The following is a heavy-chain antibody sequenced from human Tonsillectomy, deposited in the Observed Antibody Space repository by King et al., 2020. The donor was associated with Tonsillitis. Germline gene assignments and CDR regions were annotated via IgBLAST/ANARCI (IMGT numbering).Heavy chain of an antibody. CDR2: INPNSGDT. Sequence: VQLVESGAEVKKPGASVKVSCKASGYTFTDYYMHWVRQAPGQGLEWMGWINPNSGDTDYAQKFQGRVTMTRDTSISTAYMELSRLGSDDTAVYYCARGLGYYGSGIYYTEYYCDYWGQGTLVTVSS. CDR1: GYTFTDYY. CDR3: ARGLGYYGSGIYYTEYYCDY. D-gene: IGHD3-10*01. J-gene: IGHJ4*02. V-gene: IGHV1-2*02.